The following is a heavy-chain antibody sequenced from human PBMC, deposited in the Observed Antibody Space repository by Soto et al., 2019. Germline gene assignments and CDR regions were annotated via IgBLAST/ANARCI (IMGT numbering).Heavy chain of an antibody. J-gene: IGHJ5*02. D-gene: IGHD3-3*01. CDR3: ARNFGVAKNWFDP. CDR1: GGSISSSSYY. V-gene: IGHV4-39*01. Sequence: TSETLSLTCTVSGGSISSSSYYWGWIRQPPGKGLEWIGSIYYSGSTYYNPSLKSRVTISVDTSKNQFSLKLSSVTAADTAVYYCARNFGVAKNWFDPWGQGTLVTVSS. CDR2: IYYSGST.